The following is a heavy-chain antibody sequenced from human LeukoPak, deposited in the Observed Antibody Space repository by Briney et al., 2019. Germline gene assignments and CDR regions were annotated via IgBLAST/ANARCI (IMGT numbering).Heavy chain of an antibody. Sequence: GGSLRLSCAASGFTFSSYGMHWVRQAPGKGLEWVAVIWYDGSNKYYADSVKGRFTISRDNAKNTLHVQMNGLRAEDTAVYYCAREASQDYFDYWGQGTLVTVSS. CDR3: AREASQDYFDY. V-gene: IGHV3-33*01. J-gene: IGHJ4*02. CDR1: GFTFSSYG. CDR2: IWYDGSNK.